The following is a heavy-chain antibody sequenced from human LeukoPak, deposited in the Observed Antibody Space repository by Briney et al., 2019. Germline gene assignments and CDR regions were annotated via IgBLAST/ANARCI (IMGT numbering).Heavy chain of an antibody. Sequence: SETLSLTCTVSGGSISSYYWSWIRQPPGKGLEWIGYIYYSGSTNYNPSLKSRVTISVDTSKNQFSLKLSSVTAADTAVYYRARVTLPWSWFDPWGQGTLVTVSS. CDR1: GGSISSYY. CDR2: IYYSGST. V-gene: IGHV4-59*01. J-gene: IGHJ5*02. CDR3: ARVTLPWSWFDP. D-gene: IGHD1-1*01.